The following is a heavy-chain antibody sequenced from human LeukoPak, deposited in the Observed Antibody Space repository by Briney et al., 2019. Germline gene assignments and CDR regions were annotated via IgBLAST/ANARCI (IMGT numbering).Heavy chain of an antibody. CDR1: GFTFSSYA. V-gene: IGHV3-21*01. D-gene: IGHD4-17*01. CDR3: ARFETSVTANAFDI. CDR2: TTSSGSSI. J-gene: IGHJ3*02. Sequence: GGSLRLSCAASGFTFSSYAMHWVRQAPGKGLGWVSSTTSSGSSIYYAHSVKGRFTISRDNAKNSLYLQMNSLRAEDTAVYYCARFETSVTANAFDIWGQGTMVTVSS.